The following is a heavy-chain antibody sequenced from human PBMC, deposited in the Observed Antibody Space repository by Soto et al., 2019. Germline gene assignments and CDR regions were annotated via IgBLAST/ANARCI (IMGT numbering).Heavy chain of an antibody. Sequence: PSESLSLTCTASGGSISSSSYDGGWIRQPPGKGLEWIGSIYYSGSTYYNPSLKSRVTISVDTSKNPFSLKLSSVTAADTAVYYCARSFCSGGSCYGRAYNWFDPWGQGTPVTVSS. D-gene: IGHD2-15*01. CDR2: IYYSGST. CDR1: GGSISSSSYD. V-gene: IGHV4-39*01. CDR3: ARSFCSGGSCYGRAYNWFDP. J-gene: IGHJ5*02.